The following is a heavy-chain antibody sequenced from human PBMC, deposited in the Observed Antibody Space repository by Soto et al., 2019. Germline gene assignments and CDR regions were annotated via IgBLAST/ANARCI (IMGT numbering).Heavy chain of an antibody. CDR2: ISSSGSTI. Sequence: EVQLVESGGGLVQPGGSLRLSCAASGFSFNTYEMNWVRQAPGKGLEWVSYISSSGSTIYYADSVKGRFTVSRDNGKNSLYLQMNSLRAEDTAVYYWAYGGRWDYWGQGTQVTVSS. D-gene: IGHD1-26*01. J-gene: IGHJ4*02. CDR3: AYGGRWDY. V-gene: IGHV3-48*03. CDR1: GFSFNTYE.